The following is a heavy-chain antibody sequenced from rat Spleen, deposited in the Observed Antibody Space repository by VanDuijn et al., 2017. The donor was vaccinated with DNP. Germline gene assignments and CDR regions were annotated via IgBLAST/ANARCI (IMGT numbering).Heavy chain of an antibody. J-gene: IGHJ1*01. Sequence: EVQLVESGGGLVQPGRSLKLSCAASGFTFSDYNMAWVRQAPKKGLEWVATISYDGSSTHYRDSVKGRFTISRDNAKSTLYLQMDSLRSEDTATYYCTTGGLRVSYYWYFDFWGPGTMVTVSS. V-gene: IGHV5-7*01. D-gene: IGHD1-7*01. CDR1: GFTFSDYN. CDR3: TTGGLRVSYYWYFDF. CDR2: ISYDGSST.